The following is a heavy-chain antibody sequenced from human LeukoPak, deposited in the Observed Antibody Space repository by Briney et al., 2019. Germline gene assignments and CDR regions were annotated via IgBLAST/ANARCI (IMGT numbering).Heavy chain of an antibody. CDR3: ARQDSGYSFDY. V-gene: IGHV3-64*01. D-gene: IGHD3-22*01. CDR2: ISSSGDNT. J-gene: IGHJ4*02. Sequence: GGSLRLSCAASGFIFRNYAMRWVRQAPGKGLECVSAISSSGDNTYYANSVKGRFTISRDISKNMLYLQMNSLRAEDTAVYYCARQDSGYSFDYWGQGTLVTVSP. CDR1: GFIFRNYA.